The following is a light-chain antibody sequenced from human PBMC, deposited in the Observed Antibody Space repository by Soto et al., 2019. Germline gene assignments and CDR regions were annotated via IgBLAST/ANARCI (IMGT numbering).Light chain of an antibody. J-gene: IGLJ2*01. CDR1: SGYSNYK. V-gene: IGLV9-49*01. CDR3: GADHGSGSNFVV. CDR2: VGTGRIVG. Sequence: QLVLTQPPSASASLGASVTLTCTLSSGYSNYKVDWYQQRPGKGPRFAMRVGTGRIVGSKGDGIPDRFSVLGSGLNRYLTIENIQEEDESDYHCGADHGSGSNFVVFGGGTKHTVL.